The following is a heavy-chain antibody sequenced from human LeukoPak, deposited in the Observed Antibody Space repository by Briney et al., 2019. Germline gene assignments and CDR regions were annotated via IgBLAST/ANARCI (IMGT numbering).Heavy chain of an antibody. V-gene: IGHV1-2*02. CDR2: INPNSGDT. J-gene: IGHJ5*02. CDR1: GYTFTGYY. D-gene: IGHD3-22*01. CDR3: ARDGQTYYYDSSGYYGGYNWFDP. Sequence: GASVTVSCKASGYTFTGYYMHWVRQAPGQGLEWMGWINPNSGDTNYAQKFQGRVTMTRDTSISTAYMELSRLRSDDTAVYYCARDGQTYYYDSSGYYGGYNWFDPWGQGTLVTVSS.